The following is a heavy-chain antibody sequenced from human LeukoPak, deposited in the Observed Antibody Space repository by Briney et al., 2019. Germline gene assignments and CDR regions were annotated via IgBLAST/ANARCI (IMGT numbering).Heavy chain of an antibody. D-gene: IGHD5-24*01. CDR3: ATDHPMANTAWWFDP. CDR2: INPNSGGT. J-gene: IGHJ5*02. Sequence: ASVKVSCKASGYTFIGYYMHWVRQAPGQGLEWMGWINPNSGGTNYAQKFQGRITMSRDTSTSTVYMELSSLRSEDTAFYYCATDHPMANTAWWFDPWGQGTLVTVSS. V-gene: IGHV1-2*02. CDR1: GYTFIGYY.